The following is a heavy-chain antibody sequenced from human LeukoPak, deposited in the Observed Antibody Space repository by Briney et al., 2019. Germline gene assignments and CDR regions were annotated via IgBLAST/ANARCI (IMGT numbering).Heavy chain of an antibody. J-gene: IGHJ1*01. Sequence: GGSLRLSCAASGFTFDDYAMHWVRQAPGKGLEWVSGISWNSGSIGYADSVKGRFTISRDNAKNSLYLQMNSLRAEDTALYYCAKDIASSSWRYFQHWGQGTLVTVSS. D-gene: IGHD6-13*01. V-gene: IGHV3-9*01. CDR3: AKDIASSSWRYFQH. CDR1: GFTFDDYA. CDR2: ISWNSGSI.